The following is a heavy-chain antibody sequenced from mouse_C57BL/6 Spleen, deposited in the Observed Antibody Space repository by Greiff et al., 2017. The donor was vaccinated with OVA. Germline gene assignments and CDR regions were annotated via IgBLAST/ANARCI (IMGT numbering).Heavy chain of an antibody. CDR2: IDPSDSYT. CDR1: GYTFTSYW. J-gene: IGHJ4*01. Sequence: QVQLQQPGAELVMPGASVKLSCKASGYTFTSYWMHWVKQRPGQGLEWIGEIDPSDSYTNYNQKFKGKSTLTVDKSSSTAYMQLSSLTSEDSAVYYCARVPYYAMDYWGQGTSVTVSS. V-gene: IGHV1-69*01. CDR3: ARVPYYAMDY.